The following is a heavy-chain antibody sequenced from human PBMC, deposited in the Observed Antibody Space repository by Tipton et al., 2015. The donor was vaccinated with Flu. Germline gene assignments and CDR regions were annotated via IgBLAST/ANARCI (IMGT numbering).Heavy chain of an antibody. CDR2: ISRGGAT. CDR1: GDSIRSDYF. Sequence: TLSLTCIVSGDSIRSDYFWGWIRQPPGKGLEWIGQISRGGATYYNSSLQSRAIISVDSSRNRFSLKVKSVTAADTATYYCARRDYSNYVSQPKCWFDPWGQGTLVAVSS. V-gene: IGHV4-38-2*02. J-gene: IGHJ5*02. D-gene: IGHD4-11*01. CDR3: ARRDYSNYVSQPKCWFDP.